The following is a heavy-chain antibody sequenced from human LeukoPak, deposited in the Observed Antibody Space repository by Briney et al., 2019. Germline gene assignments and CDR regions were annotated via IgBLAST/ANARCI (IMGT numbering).Heavy chain of an antibody. Sequence: PSETLSLTCTVSGGSISSYYWSWIRQPPGKGLEWLGYIYDTEKSNYNPSLRSRVTISVDTSKNQFSLKLSSVTAADTAVYYCAREREARGYCSGGSCYQLGYYFDYWGQGTLVTVSS. J-gene: IGHJ4*02. CDR1: GGSISSYY. V-gene: IGHV4-59*12. CDR2: IYDTEKS. D-gene: IGHD2-15*01. CDR3: AREREARGYCSGGSCYQLGYYFDY.